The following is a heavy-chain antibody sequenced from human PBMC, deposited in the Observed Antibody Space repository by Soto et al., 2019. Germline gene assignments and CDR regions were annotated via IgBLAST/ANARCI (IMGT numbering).Heavy chain of an antibody. Sequence: PSETLSLTCTVSGGSISSYYWSWIRQPPGKGLEWIGYIYYSGSTNYNPSLKSRVTISVGTSKNQFSLKLSSVTAADTAVYYCARLEHGYYDFWSGYYPYYFDYWGQGTLVTVSS. D-gene: IGHD3-3*01. J-gene: IGHJ4*02. CDR1: GGSISSYY. CDR2: IYYSGST. CDR3: ARLEHGYYDFWSGYYPYYFDY. V-gene: IGHV4-59*08.